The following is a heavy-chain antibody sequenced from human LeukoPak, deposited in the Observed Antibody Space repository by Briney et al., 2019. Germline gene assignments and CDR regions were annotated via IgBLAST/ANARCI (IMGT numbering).Heavy chain of an antibody. CDR3: ASEIPLRPHFDY. Sequence: GGSLRLSCAASGFTFSSYGMHWVRQAPGKGLEWVAVIWYDGSNKYYADSVKGRFTISRDNSKNTLYLQMNSLRAEDTAVYYCASEIPLRPHFDYWGQGTLVTVSS. D-gene: IGHD4-17*01. CDR2: IWYDGSNK. J-gene: IGHJ4*02. V-gene: IGHV3-33*01. CDR1: GFTFSSYG.